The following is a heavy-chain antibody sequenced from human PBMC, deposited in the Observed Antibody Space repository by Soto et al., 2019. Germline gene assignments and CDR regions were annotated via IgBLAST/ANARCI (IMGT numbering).Heavy chain of an antibody. J-gene: IGHJ3*02. Sequence: ASVKVSCKASGYSFTSYGINWVRQAPGQGLEWMGWINAGNGNTKYSQKFQGRVTITRDTSASTAYMELSSLRSEDTAVYYCARGSYYYDSSGYYTGAFDIWGQGTMVTVSS. CDR3: ARGSYYYDSSGYYTGAFDI. CDR1: GYSFTSYG. V-gene: IGHV1-3*01. CDR2: INAGNGNT. D-gene: IGHD3-22*01.